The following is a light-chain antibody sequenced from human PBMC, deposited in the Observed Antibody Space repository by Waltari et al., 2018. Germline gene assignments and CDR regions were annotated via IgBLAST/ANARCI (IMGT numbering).Light chain of an antibody. CDR2: DAY. CDR3: LQYNHWPPWT. CDR1: QSVGSK. V-gene: IGKV3-15*01. Sequence: EIEMTQSPATLSVSPRESATLSCRASQSVGSKLAWYQQKPGQAPRLLIYDAYTRATGIPARFTGSGSGTEFTLTISSLQSEDFAVYHCLQYNHWPPWTFGQGTKVEIK. J-gene: IGKJ1*01.